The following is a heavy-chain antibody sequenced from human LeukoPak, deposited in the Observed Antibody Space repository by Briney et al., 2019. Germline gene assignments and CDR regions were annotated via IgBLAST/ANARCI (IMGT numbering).Heavy chain of an antibody. CDR1: GYTLTELS. Sequence: ASVKVSCKVSGYTLTELSMHWVRQAPGKGLEWMGGFDLEDGETIYAHKFQGRITITEDTSTDTAYMGMRSLRSEDTAVYYCATEKHVDIVGTGEAFDIWGQGTMVTVSS. CDR3: ATEKHVDIVGTGEAFDI. D-gene: IGHD5-12*01. J-gene: IGHJ3*02. V-gene: IGHV1-24*01. CDR2: FDLEDGET.